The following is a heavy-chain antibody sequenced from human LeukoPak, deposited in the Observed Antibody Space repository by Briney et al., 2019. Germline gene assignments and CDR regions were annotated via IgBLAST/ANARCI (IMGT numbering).Heavy chain of an antibody. CDR1: GGSIIGYY. J-gene: IGHJ3*01. D-gene: IGHD4-11*01. Sequence: SETLSLTCTVSGGSIIGYYWSWIRQSPGRGLEWIGYVHFSGTTSFNPSLKSRVTISVDTSKNQFSLRLSSMTAADAAVYYCAREQYLAYDVFGFWGQGTMVTVSS. CDR2: VHFSGTT. CDR3: AREQYLAYDVFGF. V-gene: IGHV4-59*01.